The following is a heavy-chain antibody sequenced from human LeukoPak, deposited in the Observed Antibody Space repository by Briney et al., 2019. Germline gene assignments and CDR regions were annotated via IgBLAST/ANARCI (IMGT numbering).Heavy chain of an antibody. CDR3: AKGPDYYDSSGYDY. CDR1: GFTFSSYA. D-gene: IGHD3-22*01. V-gene: IGHV3-23*01. CDR2: ISGSGGST. J-gene: IGHJ4*02. Sequence: GGSLRLSCAASGFTFSSYAMSWVRQAPGKGLEWVSAISGSGGSTYYADSVKGRFTISRDNSKNTLYLQMNSLRAEDTAVYYCAKGPDYYDSSGYDYWGQGTLVTVSS.